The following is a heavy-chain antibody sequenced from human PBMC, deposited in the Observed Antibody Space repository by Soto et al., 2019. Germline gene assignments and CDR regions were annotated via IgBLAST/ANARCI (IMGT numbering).Heavy chain of an antibody. Sequence: EVQLVESGGGLVQPGGSLRLSCAASGFTFSSYSMNWVRQAPGKGLEWVSYISSSSSTIYYADSVKGRFTISRDNAKNSLYLHMNSLSDEDTAVYYWARDLADYDYVWGSYRPLGMDVWGQGTTVTVSS. CDR3: ARDLADYDYVWGSYRPLGMDV. D-gene: IGHD3-16*02. J-gene: IGHJ6*02. CDR1: GFTFSSYS. CDR2: ISSSSSTI. V-gene: IGHV3-48*02.